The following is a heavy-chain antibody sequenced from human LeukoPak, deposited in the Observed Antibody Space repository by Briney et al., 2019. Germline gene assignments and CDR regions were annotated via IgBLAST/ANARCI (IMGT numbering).Heavy chain of an antibody. Sequence: GESLRLSCAASGFTFTTYWMSWVRQFPGKGLEWVGRIKSKTDGGTTDYAAPVKGRSTISRDDSKNTLYLQMNSLKTEDTAVYYCTTLPYYYDSSGYFAFDIWGQGTMVTVSS. V-gene: IGHV3-15*01. CDR2: IKSKTDGGTT. J-gene: IGHJ3*02. CDR3: TTLPYYYDSSGYFAFDI. CDR1: GFTFTTYW. D-gene: IGHD3-22*01.